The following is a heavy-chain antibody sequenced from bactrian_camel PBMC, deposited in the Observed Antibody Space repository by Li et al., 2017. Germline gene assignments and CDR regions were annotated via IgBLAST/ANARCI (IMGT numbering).Heavy chain of an antibody. V-gene: IGHV3S60*01. D-gene: IGHD3*01. Sequence: QVQLVESGGGSVQVGGTLRLSCEASGYAFGANCMGWFRQAPGKEREEVSCVSWSVGSTYYADSVKGRFTISRDNAKNTLYLQMDSLKPEDTAMYYCAADIFYFRPKRIYDYWGQGTQVTVS. CDR3: AADIFYFRPKRIYDY. CDR1: GYAFGANC. CDR2: VSWSVGST. J-gene: IGHJ4*01.